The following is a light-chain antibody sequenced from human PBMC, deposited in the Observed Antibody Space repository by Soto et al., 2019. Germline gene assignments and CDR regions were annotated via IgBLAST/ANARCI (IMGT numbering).Light chain of an antibody. CDR1: QRINTSY. CDR2: GTS. Sequence: EIVLTQSPGTLSLSPGERATLSCRASQRINTSYLAWYQQKPGQAPRLLISGTSIRATGIPDRSSGSGSGTDFTLTISRLESEDFAVYYCQQYGSSRTFGQGT. CDR3: QQYGSSRT. J-gene: IGKJ1*01. V-gene: IGKV3-20*01.